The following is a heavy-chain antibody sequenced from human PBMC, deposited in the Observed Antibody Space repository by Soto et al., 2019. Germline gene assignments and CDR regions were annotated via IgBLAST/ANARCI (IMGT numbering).Heavy chain of an antibody. Sequence: QVQLVESGGGVVQPGRSLRLSCAASGFTFSSYGMHWVRQAPGKGLEWVAVIWYDGSNKYYADSVKGRFTISRDNSKNTLYLQMNSLRAEDTAVYYCARDGSYCSGGSCYSLAWYFDLWGRGTLVTVSS. CDR1: GFTFSSYG. D-gene: IGHD2-15*01. V-gene: IGHV3-33*01. CDR2: IWYDGSNK. CDR3: ARDGSYCSGGSCYSLAWYFDL. J-gene: IGHJ2*01.